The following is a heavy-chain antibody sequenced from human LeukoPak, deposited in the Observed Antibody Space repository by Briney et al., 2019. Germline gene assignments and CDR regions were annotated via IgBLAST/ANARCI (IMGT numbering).Heavy chain of an antibody. CDR3: ARPGVLGLPMDV. CDR1: GGSISSSSYY. V-gene: IGHV4-39*01. D-gene: IGHD2-8*02. J-gene: IGHJ6*04. CDR2: IYYSGST. Sequence: SETLSLTCTVSGGSISSSSYYWGWIRQPPGKGLEWIGRIYYSGSTYYNPSLKSRVTISVDTSKNQFSLKLSSVTAADTAVYYCARPGVLGLPMDVWGKGTTVTVSS.